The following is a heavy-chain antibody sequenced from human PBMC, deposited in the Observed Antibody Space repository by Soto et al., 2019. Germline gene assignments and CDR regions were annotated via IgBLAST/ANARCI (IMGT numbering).Heavy chain of an antibody. CDR2: INTDGSST. V-gene: IGHV3-74*01. D-gene: IGHD3-10*01. CDR1: GFTFSSFW. CDR3: AKRGVDTFGLSY. Sequence: EVQLVESGGGLVQPGGSLRLSCAVSGFTFSSFWMHWVRQAPGEGLVWVSRINTDGSSTSYADSVKGRFTISRDNAKNTLYLPMNRLRVEDTAMYYCAKRGVDTFGLSYWGQGTLVTVSS. J-gene: IGHJ4*02.